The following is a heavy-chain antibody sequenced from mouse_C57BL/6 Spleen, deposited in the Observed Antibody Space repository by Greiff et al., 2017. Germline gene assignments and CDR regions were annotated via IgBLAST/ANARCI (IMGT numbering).Heavy chain of an antibody. V-gene: IGHV10-1*01. J-gene: IGHJ2*01. CDR1: GFSFNTYA. Sequence: GGGLVQPKGSLKLSCAASGFSFNTYAMNWVRQAPGKGLEWVARIRSKSNNYATYYADSVKDRFTISRDDSESMLYLQMNNLKTEDTAMYYCVRKSYGNLGDDWGQGTTLTVSS. CDR2: IRSKSNNYAT. D-gene: IGHD2-1*01. CDR3: VRKSYGNLGDD.